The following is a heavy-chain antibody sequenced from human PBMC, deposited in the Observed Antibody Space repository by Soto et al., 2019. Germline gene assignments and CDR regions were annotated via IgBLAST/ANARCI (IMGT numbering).Heavy chain of an antibody. V-gene: IGHV3-15*01. CDR3: TTDYYGSYCSSTSCPPFDP. CDR2: IKSKTDGGTT. J-gene: IGHJ5*02. CDR1: GFTFSNAW. Sequence: GGSLRLSCAASGFTFSNAWMSWVRQAPGKGLEWVGRIKSKTDGGTTDYAAPVKGRFTISRDDSKNTLYLQMNSLKTEDTAVYYCTTDYYGSYCSSTSCPPFDPWGQGTLVTVSS. D-gene: IGHD2-2*01.